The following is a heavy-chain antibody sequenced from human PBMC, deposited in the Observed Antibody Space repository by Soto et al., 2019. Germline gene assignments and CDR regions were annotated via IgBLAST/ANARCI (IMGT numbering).Heavy chain of an antibody. CDR2: IYHTGTT. V-gene: IGHV4-31*03. CDR3: ARDGSSTANWLDP. J-gene: IGHJ5*02. Sequence: SETLSLTGTVSGDPLSLGGYYWTWIRQHPGKGLEWIGYIYHTGTTYYNPSLKSRVSMSLDRVKNEFSLNLASVTAADTAVYYCARDGSSTANWLDPWGQGTRVTVSS. CDR1: GDPLSLGGYY. D-gene: IGHD2-2*01.